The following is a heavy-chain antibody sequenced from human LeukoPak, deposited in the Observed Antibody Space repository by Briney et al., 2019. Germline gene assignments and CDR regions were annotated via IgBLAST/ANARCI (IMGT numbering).Heavy chain of an antibody. J-gene: IGHJ4*02. Sequence: ASVKVSCKASGYTFTGYYMHWVRQAPGQGLEWMGWINPNSGGTNYAQKFQGRVTMTRDTSISTAYMELSRLRSDDTAVYYCASSRGTIYDFWSGPRDYWGQGTLVTVSS. CDR2: INPNSGGT. CDR1: GYTFTGYY. CDR3: ASSRGTIYDFWSGPRDY. V-gene: IGHV1-2*02. D-gene: IGHD3-3*01.